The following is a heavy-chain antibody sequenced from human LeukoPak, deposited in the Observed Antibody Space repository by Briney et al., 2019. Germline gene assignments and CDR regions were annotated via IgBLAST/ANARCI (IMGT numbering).Heavy chain of an antibody. V-gene: IGHV4-39*07. CDR1: GGSISSGDYY. CDR3: ARDSSKWLEGAFDI. Sequence: PSETLSLTCTVSGGSISSGDYYWSWIRQPPGKGLEWIGSIYYSGSTYYNPSLKSRVTISVDTSKNQFSLKLSSVTAADTAVYYCARDSSKWLEGAFDIWGQGTMVTVSS. D-gene: IGHD6-19*01. J-gene: IGHJ3*02. CDR2: IYYSGST.